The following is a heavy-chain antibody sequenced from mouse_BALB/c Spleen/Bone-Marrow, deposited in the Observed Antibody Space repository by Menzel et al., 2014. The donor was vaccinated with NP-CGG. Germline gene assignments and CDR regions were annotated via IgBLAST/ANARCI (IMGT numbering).Heavy chain of an antibody. J-gene: IGHJ4*01. CDR2: PSYSGST. Sequence: EVKLQESGPFLVKPSQSLSLTFTVTGYSVTIDYAWNWIRQVPGXXLELMGHPSYSGSTSYNPSLKGLISITRDTSKNQFFLQLNSVTSEDTATYYCARRNWVYYAMDYWGQGTSVTVFS. V-gene: IGHV3-2*02. CDR3: ARRNWVYYAMDY. CDR1: GYSVTIDYA. D-gene: IGHD4-1*01.